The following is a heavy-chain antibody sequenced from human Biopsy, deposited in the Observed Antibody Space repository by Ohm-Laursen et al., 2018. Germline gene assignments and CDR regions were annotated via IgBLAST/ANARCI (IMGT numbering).Heavy chain of an antibody. Sequence: AASVKVSCKASGGPSSNYAFSWVRQAPGEGLEWVGGIIAVSGLVNYAPKFQGRVSITADKSTTTAYMELSNLKSEDTAVYYCATPFQYYDSWGGYPPFDHWGQGTLVTVSS. J-gene: IGHJ4*02. CDR1: GGPSSNYA. CDR3: ATPFQYYDSWGGYPPFDH. V-gene: IGHV1-69*10. CDR2: IIAVSGLV. D-gene: IGHD3-3*01.